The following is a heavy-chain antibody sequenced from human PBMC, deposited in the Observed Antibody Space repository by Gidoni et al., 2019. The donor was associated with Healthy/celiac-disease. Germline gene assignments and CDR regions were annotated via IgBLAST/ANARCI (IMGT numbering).Heavy chain of an antibody. D-gene: IGHD3-22*01. V-gene: IGHV3-64*01. Sequence: EVQLVESGGGLVQPGGSLRLSCAAPAFTLSSYAMHWVRQAPGKGLEYVSAISSNGGSTYYANSVKGRFTISRDNSKNTLYLQMGSLRAEDMAVYYCARPYYYDSSGSGADYWGQGTLVTVSS. CDR2: ISSNGGST. CDR3: ARPYYYDSSGSGADY. J-gene: IGHJ4*02. CDR1: AFTLSSYA.